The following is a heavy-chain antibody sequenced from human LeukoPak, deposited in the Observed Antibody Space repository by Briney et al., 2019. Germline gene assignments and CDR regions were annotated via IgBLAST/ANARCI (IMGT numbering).Heavy chain of an antibody. CDR1: GFTFSSYW. CDR2: IKQDGSDK. V-gene: IGHV3-7*01. J-gene: IGHJ4*02. D-gene: IGHD3-9*01. Sequence: GGSLRLSCAASGFTFSSYWMNWVRQAPGKGLEWVANIKQDGSDKYYVDSVKGRFTISRDNSKSTLYLQMNSLRPEDTAVYYRANGPHYNILTGYYKVRSHLDYWGQGTLVTVSS. CDR3: ANGPHYNILTGYYKVRSHLDY.